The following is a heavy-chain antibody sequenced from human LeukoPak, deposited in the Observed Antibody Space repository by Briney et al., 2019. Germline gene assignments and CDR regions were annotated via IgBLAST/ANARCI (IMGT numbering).Heavy chain of an antibody. J-gene: IGHJ6*03. CDR2: ISWNSGSI. Sequence: GGSLGLSCAASGFTFSSYAMSWVRQAPGKGLEWVSGISWNSGSIAYADSVKGRFTISRDNAKNLLFLQMSSLRAADTALYYCVKGHCSSSSCFPNYYYYMDVWGTGTTVTVSS. CDR3: VKGHCSSSSCFPNYYYYMDV. D-gene: IGHD2-15*01. V-gene: IGHV3-9*01. CDR1: GFTFSSYA.